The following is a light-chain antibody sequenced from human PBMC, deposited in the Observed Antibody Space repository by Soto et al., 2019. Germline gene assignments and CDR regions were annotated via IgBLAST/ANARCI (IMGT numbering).Light chain of an antibody. CDR2: DVS. J-gene: IGLJ1*01. CDR1: SSDVGGYNY. Sequence: QSVLTQPPSASGSPGQSVTISCTGTSSDVGGYNYVSWYQQHPGKAPKLMIYDVSKRPSGVPDRFSGSKSGSTASLTVSGLQAEDEADYYCSSYAGSNNLYVFGTGTKLTVL. V-gene: IGLV2-8*01. CDR3: SSYAGSNNLYV.